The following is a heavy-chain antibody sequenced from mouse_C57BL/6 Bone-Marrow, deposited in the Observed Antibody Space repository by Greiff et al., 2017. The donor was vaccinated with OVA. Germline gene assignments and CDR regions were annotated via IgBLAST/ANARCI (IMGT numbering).Heavy chain of an antibody. CDR1: GYTFTSYW. CDR3: ARWKRGDYGSSYWYFDV. J-gene: IGHJ1*03. V-gene: IGHV1-55*01. Sequence: QVQLQQSGAELVKPGASVKMSCKASGYTFTSYWITWVKQRPGQGLEWIGDIYPGSGSTNYNEKLKSKATLTVDTSSSTAYMQLSSLTSEDSAVYYCARWKRGDYGSSYWYFDVWGTGTTVTVSS. CDR2: IYPGSGST. D-gene: IGHD1-1*01.